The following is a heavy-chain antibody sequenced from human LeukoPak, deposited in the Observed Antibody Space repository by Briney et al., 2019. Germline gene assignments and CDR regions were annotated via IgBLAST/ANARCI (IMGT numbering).Heavy chain of an antibody. CDR2: IYTSGST. Sequence: PSETLSLTCTVSGGSISSGSYYWSWIRQPAGKGLEWIGRIYTSGSTNFNPSLKSRVTISVYTSNNQFSLKVKSVTAAVTAVYYCARCDDSRGYQLDYWGQGTLVTVSS. V-gene: IGHV4-61*02. D-gene: IGHD3-22*01. J-gene: IGHJ4*02. CDR3: ARCDDSRGYQLDY. CDR1: GGSISSGSYY.